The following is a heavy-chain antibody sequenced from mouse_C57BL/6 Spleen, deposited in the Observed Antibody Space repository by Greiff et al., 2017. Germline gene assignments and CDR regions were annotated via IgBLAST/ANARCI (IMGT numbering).Heavy chain of an antibody. V-gene: IGHV5-17*01. Sequence: EVHLVESGGGLVKPGGSLKLSCAASGFTFSDYGMHWVRQAPEKGLEWVAYISSGSSTIYYADTVKGRFTISRDNAKNTLFLQMTSLRSEDTAMYYCARDMAYDYNWYFDVWGTGTTVTVSS. D-gene: IGHD2-4*01. CDR2: ISSGSSTI. CDR1: GFTFSDYG. CDR3: ARDMAYDYNWYFDV. J-gene: IGHJ1*03.